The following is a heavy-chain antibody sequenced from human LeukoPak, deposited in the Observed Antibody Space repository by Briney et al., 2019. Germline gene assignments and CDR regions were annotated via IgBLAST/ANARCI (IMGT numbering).Heavy chain of an antibody. Sequence: ASVKVSCKASGYTFTSYAMHWVRQAPGQRLEWMGWINAGNGNTKYSQKFQGRVTITRDTSASTAYMELSSLRSEDTAVYYCAREKQQLGQDYYYGMGVWGKGTTVTVSS. V-gene: IGHV1-3*01. J-gene: IGHJ6*04. CDR2: INAGNGNT. D-gene: IGHD6-13*01. CDR1: GYTFTSYA. CDR3: AREKQQLGQDYYYGMGV.